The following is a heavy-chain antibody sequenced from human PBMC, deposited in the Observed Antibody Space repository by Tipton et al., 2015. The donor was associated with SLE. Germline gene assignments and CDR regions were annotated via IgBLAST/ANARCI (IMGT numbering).Heavy chain of an antibody. V-gene: IGHV1-2*02. D-gene: IGHD1-1*01. CDR3: ARGLTRGTDDAYEM. J-gene: IGHJ3*02. Sequence: QLVQSGAEVKKPGASVKVSCKASGYTFTGYYMHWVRQAPGQGLEWMGWINPNSGGTNYAQKFQGRVTMTRDTSISTAYMELRSLRSDDTAIYYCARGLTRGTDDAYEMWGQGTMVTVSS. CDR2: INPNSGGT. CDR1: GYTFTGYY.